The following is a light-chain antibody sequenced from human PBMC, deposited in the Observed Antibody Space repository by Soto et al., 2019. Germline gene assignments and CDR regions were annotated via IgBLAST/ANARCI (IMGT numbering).Light chain of an antibody. CDR3: QQYSDSSGA. J-gene: IGKJ1*01. V-gene: IGKV1-5*01. CDR2: DAS. CDR1: QSIGTW. Sequence: DLQVTQSPSTLSSSLGDRVTITCGASQSIGTWLAWYQQKPGKAPNLLIFDASTLESGAPPRFSGSGSGTDFTLTISSLQPDDFATYYCQQYSDSSGAVGQGTKVDI.